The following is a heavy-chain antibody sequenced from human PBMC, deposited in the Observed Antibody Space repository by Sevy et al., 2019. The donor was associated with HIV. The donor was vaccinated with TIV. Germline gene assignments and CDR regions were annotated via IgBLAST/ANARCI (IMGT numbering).Heavy chain of an antibody. J-gene: IGHJ4*02. V-gene: IGHV3-23*01. CDR3: AREGCNKPHDY. CDR1: GFTFSKYS. D-gene: IGHD2-8*01. Sequence: GGSLRLSCAASGFTFSKYSMSWVRQPPGKGLEWVSTLSFGCGEINHADSVKGRFTISRDNSKNSLYLQMNNLRAEDTAVYYGAREGCNKPHDYWGQGTLVTVSS. CDR2: LSFGCGEI.